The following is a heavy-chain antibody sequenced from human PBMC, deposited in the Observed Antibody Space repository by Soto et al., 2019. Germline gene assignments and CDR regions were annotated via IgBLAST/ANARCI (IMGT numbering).Heavy chain of an antibody. V-gene: IGHV3-23*01. Sequence: PGGSLRLSCAASGFTFSSCAMSWVRQAPGKWLEWVSAISGSGGSTYYADSVKGRFTISRDNSKNTLYLQMNSLRAEDTAVYYCAKQSAYYDYVWGSYRTAPGAFDIWGQGXMVTV. CDR1: GFTFSSCA. CDR3: AKQSAYYDYVWGSYRTAPGAFDI. D-gene: IGHD3-16*02. CDR2: ISGSGGST. J-gene: IGHJ3*02.